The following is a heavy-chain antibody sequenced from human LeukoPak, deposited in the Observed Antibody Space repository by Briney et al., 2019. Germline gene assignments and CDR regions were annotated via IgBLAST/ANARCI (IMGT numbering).Heavy chain of an antibody. V-gene: IGHV4-39*07. CDR3: ARDKYDYYYYMDV. CDR2: IYYSGST. CDR1: GGSISSSSYY. J-gene: IGHJ6*03. Sequence: SETLSLTCTVSGGSISSSSYYWGWIRQPPGKGLEWIGSIYYSGSTYYNPSLKSRVTISVDTSKNQFSLKLSSVTAADTAVYYCARDKYDYYYYMDVWGKGTTVTVSS.